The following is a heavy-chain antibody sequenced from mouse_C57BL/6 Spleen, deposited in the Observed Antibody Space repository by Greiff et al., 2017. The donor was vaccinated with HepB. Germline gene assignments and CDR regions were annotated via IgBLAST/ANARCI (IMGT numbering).Heavy chain of an antibody. CDR2: IDPENGDT. D-gene: IGHD2-4*01. CDR1: GFNIKDDY. J-gene: IGHJ4*01. Sequence: VQLKESGAELVRPGASVKLSCTASGFNIKDDYMHWVKQRPEQGLEWIGWIDPENGDTEYASKFQGKATITADTSSNTAYLQLSSLTSEDTAVYYCTTMITRGYYAMDYWGQGTSGTVSS. V-gene: IGHV14-4*01. CDR3: TTMITRGYYAMDY.